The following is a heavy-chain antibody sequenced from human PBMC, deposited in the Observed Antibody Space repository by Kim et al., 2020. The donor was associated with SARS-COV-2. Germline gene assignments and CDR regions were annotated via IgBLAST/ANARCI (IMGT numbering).Heavy chain of an antibody. V-gene: IGHV1-8*01. CDR2: MNPNSGNT. Sequence: ASVKVSCKASGYTFTSYDINWVRQATGQGLEWMGWMNPNSGNTGYAQKFQGRVTMTRNTSISTAYMELSSLRSEDTAVYYCARGSLWFGEHYYYYGKDVWGQGTTVTVSS. J-gene: IGHJ6*02. CDR3: ARGSLWFGEHYYYYGKDV. CDR1: GYTFTSYD. D-gene: IGHD3-10*01.